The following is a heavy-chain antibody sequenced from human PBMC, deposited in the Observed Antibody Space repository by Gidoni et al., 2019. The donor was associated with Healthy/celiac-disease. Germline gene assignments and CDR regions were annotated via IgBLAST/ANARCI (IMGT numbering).Heavy chain of an antibody. J-gene: IGHJ4*02. CDR1: GGSFSYYY. V-gene: IGHV4-34*01. CDR3: ARGRGGGADVRDRAISIKTGDVVTAQALDY. Sequence: QVRLQPCGAGLFKPSETLSLPCALFGGSFSYYYWRWFRQPPGQGLEWIGEINHSGGTNYKPSLKSQVTIAVDTSKNQFSLKLSSVTAADTAVFYCARGRGGGADVRDRAISIKTGDVVTAQALDYWGQGTLVTVSS. CDR2: INHSGGT. D-gene: IGHD2-21*02.